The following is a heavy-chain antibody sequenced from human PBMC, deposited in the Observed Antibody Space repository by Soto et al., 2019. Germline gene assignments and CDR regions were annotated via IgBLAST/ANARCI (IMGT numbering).Heavy chain of an antibody. J-gene: IGHJ6*02. CDR1: GFTFSSYG. CDR2: ISYDGSNK. D-gene: IGHD1-26*01. Sequence: GVLRLSCAASGFTFSSYGMHWVRQAPGKGLEWVAVISYDGSNKYYADSVKGRFTISRDNSKNTLYLQMNSLRAEDTAVYYCAKGVGATDWYYGMDVWGQGTTVTVSS. CDR3: AKGVGATDWYYGMDV. V-gene: IGHV3-30*18.